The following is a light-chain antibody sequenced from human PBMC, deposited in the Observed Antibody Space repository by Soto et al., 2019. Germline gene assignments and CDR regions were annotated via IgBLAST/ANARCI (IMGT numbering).Light chain of an antibody. J-gene: IGKJ1*01. CDR1: QGISSY. Sequence: AIRMTQSPSSLSASTGDRVTITCRASQGISSYLAWFQQKPGRPPKLLMSATSTLQSDVPSRFSGSGAGTDFTLTIGCLQSEDLATYYCQQYYTYPWTFGQGTKVEIK. CDR3: QQYYTYPWT. V-gene: IGKV1-8*01. CDR2: ATS.